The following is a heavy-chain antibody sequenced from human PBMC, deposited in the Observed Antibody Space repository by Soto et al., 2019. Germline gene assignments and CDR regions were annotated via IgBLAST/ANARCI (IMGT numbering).Heavy chain of an antibody. CDR3: AKDRDPYYYYYLMDV. CDR2: MSYDGSKI. CDR1: GFAFDTYG. V-gene: IGHV3-30*18. J-gene: IGHJ6*02. Sequence: PGGSLRLSCEASGFAFDTYGMHWIRQGAGQGLEWVATMSYDGSKIYYRDSVRGRFSISRDDSKRTLYLQMNSLRAEDTAVYYCAKDRDPYYYYYLMDVRGQGTTVTVSS.